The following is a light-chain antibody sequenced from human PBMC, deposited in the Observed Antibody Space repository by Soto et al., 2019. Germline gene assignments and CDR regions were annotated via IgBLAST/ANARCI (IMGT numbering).Light chain of an antibody. Sequence: AIRMTQSPSSFSASTGDRVSITCRATQDIGTYLAWYQQIPGKAPKLLIYDASTLQTGVPSRFSGSGSGTEFTLTITSLQPDDFAIYYCQHYHGFPFTFGPGTKVDIK. J-gene: IGKJ3*01. CDR1: QDIGTY. V-gene: IGKV1-8*01. CDR2: DAS. CDR3: QHYHGFPFT.